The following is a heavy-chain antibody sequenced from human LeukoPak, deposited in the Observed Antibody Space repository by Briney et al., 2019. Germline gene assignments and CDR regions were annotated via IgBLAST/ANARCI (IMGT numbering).Heavy chain of an antibody. Sequence: PGGSLRLSCAASGFTFRSDWMSWVRQAPGKGLEWVANIKQDGSEKYYVDSVKGRFTISRDNAKNSLYLQMNSLRAEDTAVYYCAGTPRARYFDYWGQGTLVTVSS. D-gene: IGHD1-14*01. CDR3: AGTPRARYFDY. CDR2: IKQDGSEK. J-gene: IGHJ4*02. CDR1: GFTFRSDW. V-gene: IGHV3-7*01.